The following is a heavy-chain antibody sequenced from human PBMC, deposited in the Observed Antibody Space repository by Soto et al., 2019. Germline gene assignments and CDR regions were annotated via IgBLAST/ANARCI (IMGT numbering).Heavy chain of an antibody. V-gene: IGHV1-69*06. CDR1: GGTFSSYA. Sequence: KVSCKASGGTFSSYAISWVRQAPGQGLEWMGGIIPIFGTANYAQKFQGRVTITADKSTSTAYMELSSLRSEDTAVYYCARGSGWYGGYYYGMDVWGQGTTVTVSS. J-gene: IGHJ6*02. CDR3: ARGSGWYGGYYYGMDV. D-gene: IGHD6-19*01. CDR2: IIPIFGTA.